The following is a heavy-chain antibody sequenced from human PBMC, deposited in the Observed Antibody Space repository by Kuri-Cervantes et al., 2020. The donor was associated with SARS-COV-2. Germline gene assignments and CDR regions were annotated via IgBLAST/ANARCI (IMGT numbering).Heavy chain of an antibody. CDR2: IRIIAFGATT. Sequence: GGSLRFSGTGFGFTFGDYAMSWFRKAPGKGVEGVGFIRIIAFGATTEYAASVKGRSTISRDDSKTIAYLQMHSLKTEDTAVYYCTRGMTVDSNFDYWGQGTPVTVSS. J-gene: IGHJ4*02. CDR1: GFTFGDYA. D-gene: IGHD2-15*01. V-gene: IGHV3-49*03. CDR3: TRGMTVDSNFDY.